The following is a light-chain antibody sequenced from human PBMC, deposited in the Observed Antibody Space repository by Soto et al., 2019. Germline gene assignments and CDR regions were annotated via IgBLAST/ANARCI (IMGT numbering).Light chain of an antibody. V-gene: IGLV2-23*01. CDR1: SSGVGSYNL. Sequence: QSVLTQPASVSGSPGQSITISCTGTSSGVGSYNLVSWYQQHPGKAPKLMIYEGSKRPSGVSNRFSGSKSGNTASLTISGLQAEDEADYYCCSYAGRGVFGTGTKVTVL. J-gene: IGLJ1*01. CDR3: CSYAGRGV. CDR2: EGS.